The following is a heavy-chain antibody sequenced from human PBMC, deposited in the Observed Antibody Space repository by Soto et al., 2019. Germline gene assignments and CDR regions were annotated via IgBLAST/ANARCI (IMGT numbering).Heavy chain of an antibody. J-gene: IGHJ5*02. CDR1: GGSISSGGYY. CDR3: ARERTTVVTKWFDP. Sequence: QVQLQESGPGLVKPSQTLSLTCTVSGGSISSGGYYWSWIRQHPGKGREWIGYIYYSGSTYYNPSLKSRVTISVDTSKNQFSLKLSSVTAADTAVHYCARERTTVVTKWFDPWGQGTLVTVSS. V-gene: IGHV4-31*03. CDR2: IYYSGST. D-gene: IGHD4-17*01.